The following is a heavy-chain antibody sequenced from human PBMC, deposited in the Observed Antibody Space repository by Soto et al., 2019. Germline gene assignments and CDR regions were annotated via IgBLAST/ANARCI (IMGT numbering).Heavy chain of an antibody. CDR2: IKSKTDGGTT. J-gene: IGHJ6*03. D-gene: IGHD4-17*01. V-gene: IGHV3-15*01. CDR3: TTRSGGLRGPRPYSYMDV. Sequence: SWIRQPPGKGLEWVGRIKSKTDGGTTDYAAPVKGRFTISRDDSKNTLYLQMNSLKTEDTAVYYCTTRSGGLRGPRPYSYMDVWGKGTTVTVSS.